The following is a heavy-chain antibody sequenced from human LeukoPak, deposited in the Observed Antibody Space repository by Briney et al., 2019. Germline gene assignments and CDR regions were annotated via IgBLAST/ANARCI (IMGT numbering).Heavy chain of an antibody. J-gene: IGHJ6*03. CDR1: GFAVTNNF. D-gene: IGHD5-18*01. CDR2: ISSSGSTK. Sequence: GGTLRLSCAASGFAVTNNFVASVRQAPGTGREWVSYISSSGSTKYYADSVKGRFTISRDNAKNSLYLQMNSLRAEDAAVYYCSRAMVTVYYYYMDVWGKGTTVTISS. CDR3: SRAMVTVYYYYMDV. V-gene: IGHV3-11*01.